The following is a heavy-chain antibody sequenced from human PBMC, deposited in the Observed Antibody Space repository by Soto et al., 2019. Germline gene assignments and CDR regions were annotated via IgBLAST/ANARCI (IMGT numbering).Heavy chain of an antibody. V-gene: IGHV4-59*08. CDR2: IYYSGST. CDR3: ARHLRRDGYNYYFDF. D-gene: IGHD1-1*01. J-gene: IGHJ4*02. CDR1: GGSISYYY. Sequence: QVQLQESGPGLVKPSETLSLTCTVSGGSISYYYWSWIRQSPGKGLEWIGYIYYSGSTKYSPSLESRVTMSVDTSKYQCSLKLSSVTAADTAVYFCARHLRRDGYNYYFDFWGQGTLVTVSS.